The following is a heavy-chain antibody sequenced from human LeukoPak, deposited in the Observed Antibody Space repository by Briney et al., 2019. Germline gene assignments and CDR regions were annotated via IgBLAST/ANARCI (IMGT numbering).Heavy chain of an antibody. J-gene: IGHJ3*02. Sequence: ASVKVSCKASGYTFTSYYMHWVRQAPGQGLEWMGGIIPIFGTANYAQKFQGRVTITTDESTSTAYMELSSLRSEDTAVYYCARSNVVVVAATPDAFDIWGQGTMVTVSS. CDR3: ARSNVVVVAATPDAFDI. V-gene: IGHV1-69*05. D-gene: IGHD2-15*01. CDR1: GYTFTSYY. CDR2: IIPIFGTA.